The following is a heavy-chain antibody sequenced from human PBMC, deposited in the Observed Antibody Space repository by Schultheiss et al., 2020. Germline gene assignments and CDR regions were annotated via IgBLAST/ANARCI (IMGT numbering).Heavy chain of an antibody. D-gene: IGHD3-22*01. CDR2: ISYDGSNK. Sequence: GGSLRLSCAASGFTFSSYAMHWVRQAPGKGLEWVAVISYDGSNKYYADSVKGRFTISRDNSKNTLYLQMNSLRAEDTAVYYCARDPRIDAIIVYYYYGMDVWGQGTTVTVSS. CDR1: GFTFSSYA. J-gene: IGHJ6*02. CDR3: ARDPRIDAIIVYYYYGMDV. V-gene: IGHV3-30-3*01.